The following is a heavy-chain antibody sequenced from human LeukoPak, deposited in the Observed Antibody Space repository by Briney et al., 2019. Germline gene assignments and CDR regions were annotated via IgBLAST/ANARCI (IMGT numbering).Heavy chain of an antibody. CDR2: IYYSGST. V-gene: IGHV4-59*08. CDR1: GGSISSYY. D-gene: IGHD6-6*01. J-gene: IGHJ3*01. CDR3: AREYSSSSGRRAFDS. Sequence: SETLSLTCTVSGGSISSYYWNWIRQPPGKGLEWIGYIYYSGSTNYNPSLKSRVTTLVDTSKNQFSLRLSSVTAADTAVYYCAREYSSSSGRRAFDSWGQGTMVTVSS.